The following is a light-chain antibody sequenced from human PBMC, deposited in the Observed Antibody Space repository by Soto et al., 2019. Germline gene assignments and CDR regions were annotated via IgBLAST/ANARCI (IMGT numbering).Light chain of an antibody. CDR2: KVS. J-gene: IGKJ2*01. CDR1: QSLAYSDGNTS. V-gene: IGKV2-30*01. Sequence: VVMTQSPLSLPATLGQPASISCRSSQSLAYSDGNTSLNWFQQRPGQSPRRLIYKVSNRDTGVPDRFSGSGSGTDFTLNISRVEAEDVGVYYCMQGTHWPPYTFGQGTKLEIK. CDR3: MQGTHWPPYT.